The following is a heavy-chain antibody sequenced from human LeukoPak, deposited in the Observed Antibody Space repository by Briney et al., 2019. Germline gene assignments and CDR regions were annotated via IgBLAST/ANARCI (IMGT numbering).Heavy chain of an antibody. J-gene: IGHJ3*02. V-gene: IGHV3-23*01. CDR2: ISGSGGST. CDR3: AKDGTYDSSGYYHDAFDI. CDR1: GFTFSSYA. Sequence: SGGSLRLSCAASGFTFSSYAMSWVRQAPGKGLEWVSAISGSGGSTYYADSVKGRFTISRDNSKNTLYLQMNSLRAEDTAVYYCAKDGTYDSSGYYHDAFDIWGQGTMVTISS. D-gene: IGHD3-22*01.